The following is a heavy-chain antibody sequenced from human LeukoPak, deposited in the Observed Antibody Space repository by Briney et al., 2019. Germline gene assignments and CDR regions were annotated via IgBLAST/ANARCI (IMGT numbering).Heavy chain of an antibody. V-gene: IGHV3-23*01. D-gene: IGHD3-3*01. CDR2: ISGSGGST. CDR1: GFTFSSYA. J-gene: IGHJ3*02. CDR3: ARDRPDDFWSGYYAFDI. Sequence: PGGSLRLSCAASGFTFSSYAMSWVRQAPGKGLEWVSAISGSGGSTYYADSVKGRFTISRDNAKNSLYLQMNSLRAEDTAVYYCARDRPDDFWSGYYAFDIWGQGTMVTVSS.